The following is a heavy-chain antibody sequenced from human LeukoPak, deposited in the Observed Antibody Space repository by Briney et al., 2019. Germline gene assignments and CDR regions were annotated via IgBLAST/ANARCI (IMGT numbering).Heavy chain of an antibody. CDR2: INPSGGST. CDR3: ARVPQITMIVVVNEFDY. J-gene: IGHJ4*02. D-gene: IGHD3-22*01. CDR1: GYTFTSYY. Sequence: ASVKVSCKASGYTFTSYYMHWVRQAPGQGLEWMGIINPSGGSTSYAQKFQGRVTMTRDTSTSTVYMELSSLRSEDTAVYYCARVPQITMIVVVNEFDYWGQGTLVTVSS. V-gene: IGHV1-46*01.